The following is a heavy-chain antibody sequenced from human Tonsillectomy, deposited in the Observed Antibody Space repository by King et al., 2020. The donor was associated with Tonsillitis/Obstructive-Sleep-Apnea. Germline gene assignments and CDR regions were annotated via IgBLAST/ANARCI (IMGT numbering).Heavy chain of an antibody. Sequence: QLVQSGGGLVQPGGSLRLSCAASGFTFSSYAMTWVRQAPGKGLEWVSAISASGGSTYYADSVRGRFTISRDNSKSTLYLQMNSLRAEDTAVYYCAKLVALRDTYFDYWGPGTLVTVSS. CDR3: AKLVALRDTYFDY. J-gene: IGHJ4*02. V-gene: IGHV3-23*04. D-gene: IGHD5-12*01. CDR2: ISASGGST. CDR1: GFTFSSYA.